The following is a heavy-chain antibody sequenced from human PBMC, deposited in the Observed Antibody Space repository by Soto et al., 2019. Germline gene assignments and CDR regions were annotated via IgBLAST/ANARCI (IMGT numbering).Heavy chain of an antibody. CDR1: GGSVSSGSYY. J-gene: IGHJ4*02. CDR3: ARDPLGIAVDY. V-gene: IGHV4-61*01. Sequence: KTSETLSLTCTVSGGSVSSGSYYWSWIRQPPGKGLEWIGYIYYSGSTNYNPSLKSRVTISVDTSKNQFSLKLSSVTAADTAVYYCARDPLGIAVDYWGQGTLVTVSS. CDR2: IYYSGST. D-gene: IGHD6-13*01.